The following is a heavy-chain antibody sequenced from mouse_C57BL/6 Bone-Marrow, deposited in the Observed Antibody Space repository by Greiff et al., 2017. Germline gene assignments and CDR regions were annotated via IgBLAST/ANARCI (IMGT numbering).Heavy chain of an antibody. J-gene: IGHJ1*03. CDR1: GYTFTSYE. CDR2: IYPRDGST. V-gene: IGHV1-85*01. D-gene: IGHD1-1*01. Sequence: QVQLQQSGPELVKPGASVKLSCKASGYTFTSYEIHWVKQRPGQGLEWIGWIYPRDGSTKYNEKFKGKATLTVDTSSSTAYMELHSLTSEDSAVYFCARDYGSSYWYFDVWGTGTTVTVSS. CDR3: ARDYGSSYWYFDV.